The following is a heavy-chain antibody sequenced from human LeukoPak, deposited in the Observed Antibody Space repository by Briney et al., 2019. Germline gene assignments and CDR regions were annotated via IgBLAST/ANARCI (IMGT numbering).Heavy chain of an antibody. CDR3: ARDFLSYDGSENHFEDTFDI. V-gene: IGHV1-18*01. CDR1: GYSFDRYG. J-gene: IGHJ3*02. Sequence: ASVKVSCKASGYSFDRYGISWVRQAPGQGLEWLGWIGAFNGNTNYAQNLQGRVTMTADTSTTTAYMELRSLSSDDTAVYYCARDFLSYDGSENHFEDTFDIWGQGAMVTVSS. D-gene: IGHD3-22*01. CDR2: IGAFNGNT.